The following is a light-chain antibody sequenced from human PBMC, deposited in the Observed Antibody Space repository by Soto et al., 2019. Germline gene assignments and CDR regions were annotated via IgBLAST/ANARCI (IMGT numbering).Light chain of an antibody. V-gene: IGLV1-40*01. CDR3: QSYDSSLSAFDV. J-gene: IGLJ1*01. Sequence: QSVLTQPPSVSGAPGQRVTISCTGSSSNIGAGYDVHWYQQLPGTAPKLLIYGNSNRPSGVPDRFSGSKSGTSASLAITGLQAEDEADYYCQSYDSSLSAFDVVGTGTKVTVL. CDR2: GNS. CDR1: SSNIGAGYD.